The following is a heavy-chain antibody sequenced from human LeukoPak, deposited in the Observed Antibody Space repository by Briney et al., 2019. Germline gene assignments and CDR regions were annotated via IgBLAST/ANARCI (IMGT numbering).Heavy chain of an antibody. CDR3: AKGDSSGEYYYYYYGMDV. CDR2: ISGSGAST. CDR1: GFTFSSYA. Sequence: PGGSLRLSCAASGFTFSSYAMSWVRQAPGKGLEWVSAISGSGASTYYADSVKGRFTISRDNSKNTLYLQMNSLRAGDTVVYYCAKGDSSGEYYYYYYGMDVWGRGTTVTVSS. D-gene: IGHD3-22*01. J-gene: IGHJ6*02. V-gene: IGHV3-23*01.